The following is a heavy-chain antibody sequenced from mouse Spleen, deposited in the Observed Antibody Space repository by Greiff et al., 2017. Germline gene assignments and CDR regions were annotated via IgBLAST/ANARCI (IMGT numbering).Heavy chain of an antibody. V-gene: IGHV14-1*02. CDR3: ALGQFAY. J-gene: IGHJ3*01. CDR1: GFNIKDYY. CDR2: IDPENGNT. D-gene: IGHD4-1*01. Sequence: EVKLVESGAELVRPGALVKLSCKASGFNIKDYYMHWVKQRPEQGLEWIGWIDPENGNTIYDPKFQGKASITADTSSNTAYLQLSSLTSEDTAVYYCALGQFAYWGQGTLVTVSA.